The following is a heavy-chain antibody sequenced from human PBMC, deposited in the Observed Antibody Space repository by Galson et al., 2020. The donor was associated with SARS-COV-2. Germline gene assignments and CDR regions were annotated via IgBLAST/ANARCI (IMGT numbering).Heavy chain of an antibody. CDR1: GGSISSGGYY. D-gene: IGHD3-3*01. CDR3: ARIQRDTIFGVVIALDY. CDR2: IYYSGST. J-gene: IGHJ4*02. V-gene: IGHV4-31*03. Sequence: SETLSLTCTVSGGSISSGGYYWSWIRQHPGKGLEWIGYIYYSGSTYHNPSLKSRVTISVDTSKNQFSLKLSSVTAADTAVYYCARIQRDTIFGVVIALDYWGQGTLVTVSS.